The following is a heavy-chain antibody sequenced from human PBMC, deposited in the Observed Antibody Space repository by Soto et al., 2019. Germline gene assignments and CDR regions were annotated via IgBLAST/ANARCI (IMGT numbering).Heavy chain of an antibody. Sequence: QVQLVQSGAEVKKPGSSVKVSCKASGGTFSSYAISWVRQAPGQGLEWMGGIIPIFGTANYAQKFQGRVTITADDSTSTDYMELSSLRNEDTAVYYCARDSRSGSYGSVGVWDYWGQGTLVTVSS. CDR2: IIPIFGTA. J-gene: IGHJ4*02. D-gene: IGHD1-26*01. CDR1: GGTFSSYA. V-gene: IGHV1-69*01. CDR3: ARDSRSGSYGSVGVWDY.